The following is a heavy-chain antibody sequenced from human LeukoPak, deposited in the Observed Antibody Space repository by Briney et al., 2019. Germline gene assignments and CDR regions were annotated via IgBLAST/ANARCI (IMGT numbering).Heavy chain of an antibody. CDR3: ARVRPPRIAVAGPFDY. CDR1: GYTFTSYA. J-gene: IGHJ4*02. CDR2: INAGNGNT. V-gene: IGHV1-3*01. D-gene: IGHD6-19*01. Sequence: ASVKVSRKASGYTFTSYAMHWVRQAPGQRLEWMGWINAGNGNTKYSQKFQGRVTITRDTSASTAYMELSSLRSEDTAVYYCARVRPPRIAVAGPFDYWGQGTLVTVSS.